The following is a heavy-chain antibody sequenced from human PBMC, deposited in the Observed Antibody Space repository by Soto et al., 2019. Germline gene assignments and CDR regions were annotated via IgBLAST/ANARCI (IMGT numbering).Heavy chain of an antibody. CDR2: ISYDGSNK. CDR3: ARARTTGPYYFDY. CDR1: GFTFSSYA. J-gene: IGHJ4*02. D-gene: IGHD1-1*01. Sequence: GESLKISCAASGFTFSSYAMHWVRQAPGKGLEWVAVISYDGSNKYYADSVKGRFTISRDNSKNTLYLQMNSLRAEDTAVYYCARARTTGPYYFDYWGQGTLVTVSS. V-gene: IGHV3-30-3*01.